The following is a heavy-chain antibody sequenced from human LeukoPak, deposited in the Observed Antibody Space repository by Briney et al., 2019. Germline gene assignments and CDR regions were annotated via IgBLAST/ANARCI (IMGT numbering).Heavy chain of an antibody. Sequence: PSQTLSLTCTVSVGSISSGDYYWRWIRQPPGKGVGRNGDIYYSGSTYYNPSIQSLVSISVDTSKNQFSLKLSSVTAAHTDVYYCARVELYYYGMDVWGQGTTVTASS. J-gene: IGHJ6*02. CDR2: IYYSGST. D-gene: IGHD1-1*01. CDR3: ARVELYYYGMDV. V-gene: IGHV4-30-4*01. CDR1: VGSISSGDYY.